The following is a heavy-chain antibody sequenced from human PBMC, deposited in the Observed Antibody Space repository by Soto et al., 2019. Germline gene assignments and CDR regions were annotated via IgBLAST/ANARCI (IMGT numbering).Heavy chain of an antibody. D-gene: IGHD6-19*01. Sequence: SVKVSCKASGGTFSSYAISWVRQAPGQGLEWMGGIIPIFGTANYAQKFQGRVTITADESTSTAYMELSSLRSEDTAVYYCARDTVAGSYFDYWGQGTLVTVSS. J-gene: IGHJ4*02. CDR1: GGTFSSYA. CDR2: IIPIFGTA. V-gene: IGHV1-69*13. CDR3: ARDTVAGSYFDY.